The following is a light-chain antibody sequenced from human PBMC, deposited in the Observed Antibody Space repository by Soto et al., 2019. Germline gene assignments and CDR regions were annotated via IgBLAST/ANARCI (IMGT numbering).Light chain of an antibody. CDR1: SSDFGDSNY. J-gene: IGLJ1*01. CDR3: SSYRSSSTSYV. CDR2: DVS. V-gene: IGLV2-14*03. Sequence: SALTQPSSLSCAPGQSITISRPGTSSDFGDSNYVSWYQQHPGKAPKLVIYDVSNRPSGVSNRFSGSKSANTASLTISGLQAEDEADYYCSSYRSSSTSYVFGTGTKVT.